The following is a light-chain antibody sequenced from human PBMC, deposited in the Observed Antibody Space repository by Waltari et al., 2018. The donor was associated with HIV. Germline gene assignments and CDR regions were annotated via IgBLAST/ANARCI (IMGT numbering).Light chain of an antibody. Sequence: DIKMTQSPSTLSASVGDRVTITCRASQSISSWLAWYQQKPGKAPKLLIYKASSLESGVPSRFSGSGSGTEFTLTISSLQPDDFATYYCQQYTSYCSFGQGTKLEIK. CDR2: KAS. CDR1: QSISSW. V-gene: IGKV1-5*03. J-gene: IGKJ2*03. CDR3: QQYTSYCS.